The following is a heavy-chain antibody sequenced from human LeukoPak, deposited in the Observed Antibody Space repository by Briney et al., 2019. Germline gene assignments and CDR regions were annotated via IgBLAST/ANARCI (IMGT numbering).Heavy chain of an antibody. CDR1: GGSISSSSYY. CDR3: ARVYYDFWSGFGGFADNYYYMDV. CDR2: IYYSGST. J-gene: IGHJ6*03. Sequence: SETLSLTCTVSGGSISSSSYYWGWIRQPPGKGLEWIGSIYYSGSTYYNPSLKSRVTISVDTSKNQFSLKLSSVTAADTAVYYCARVYYDFWSGFGGFADNYYYMDVWGKGTTVTVSS. V-gene: IGHV4-39*07. D-gene: IGHD3-3*01.